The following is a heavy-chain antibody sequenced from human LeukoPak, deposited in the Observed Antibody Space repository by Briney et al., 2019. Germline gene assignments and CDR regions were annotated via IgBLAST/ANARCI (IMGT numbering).Heavy chain of an antibody. CDR1: GGSFSGYY. D-gene: IGHD2-2*01. J-gene: IGHJ5*02. V-gene: IGHV4-34*01. Sequence: SETLSLTCAVYGGSFSGYYWSWIRHPPGKGREWMGEINHSGSTDYNPSLKSRVTISVDTSKNQFSLKLSSVTAADTAVYYCARAGVVVPAARFDPWGQGTLVTVSS. CDR3: ARAGVVVPAARFDP. CDR2: INHSGST.